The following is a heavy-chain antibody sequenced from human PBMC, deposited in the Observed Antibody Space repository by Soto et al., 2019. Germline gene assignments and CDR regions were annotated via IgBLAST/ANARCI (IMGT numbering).Heavy chain of an antibody. CDR3: ARGDSTDCSNGVCSFFYNHDMDV. J-gene: IGHJ6*02. D-gene: IGHD2-8*01. V-gene: IGHV1-3*01. CDR2: INAGNGHT. Sequence: ASVKVSCKVSGYTFTSYAMHWVRQAPGQRLEWMGWINAGNGHTKYSQKFQGRVTITRDTSATTASMELTRLTSDDTAIYYCARGDSTDCSNGVCSFFYNHDMDVWGQGTTVTVSS. CDR1: GYTFTSYA.